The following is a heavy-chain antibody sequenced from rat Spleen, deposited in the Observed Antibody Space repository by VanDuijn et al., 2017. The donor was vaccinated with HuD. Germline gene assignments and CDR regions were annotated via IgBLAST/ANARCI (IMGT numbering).Heavy chain of an antibody. J-gene: IGHJ2*01. V-gene: IGHV5-25*01. CDR2: ISNSGGST. CDR3: TREGNSGYDY. CDR1: GFTFSDSY. D-gene: IGHD4-3*01. Sequence: EVQLVESGGGLVQPGRSMKLSCAASGFTFSDSYMAWVRQAPTTGLEWVASISNSGGSTYYPDSVKGRFTISRDNAQNTLYLQMNSLRSEDTATYYCTREGNSGYDYWGQGVMVTVSS.